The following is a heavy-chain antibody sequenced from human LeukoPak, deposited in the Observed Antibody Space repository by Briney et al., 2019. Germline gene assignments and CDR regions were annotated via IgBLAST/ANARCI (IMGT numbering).Heavy chain of an antibody. V-gene: IGHV3-23*01. D-gene: IGHD6-13*01. J-gene: IGHJ4*02. CDR2: ISGSGGST. CDR1: GFTFSSYG. CDR3: ARGGPAAGRFDY. Sequence: HPGGSLRLSCAASGFTFSSYGMSWVRQAPGKGLEWVSTISGSGGSTYYADSVKGRFTISRDNSKNTLYLQMNSLRAEDTAVYYCARGGPAAGRFDYWGQGTLVTVSS.